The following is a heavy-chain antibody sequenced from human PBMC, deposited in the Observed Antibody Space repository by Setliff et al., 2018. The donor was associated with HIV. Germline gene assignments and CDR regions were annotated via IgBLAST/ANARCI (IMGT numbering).Heavy chain of an antibody. D-gene: IGHD3-16*01. CDR1: GGSISSHY. Sequence: SETLSLTCTVSGGSISSHYWSWIRQPPGKGLEWIGHIYTSGSTNYNPSLESRLTISIDTSKNQFSLKLNSVTATDTAVYYCARQFWMLTTLYFDSLGPGTLVTVSS. J-gene: IGHJ4*02. CDR2: IYTSGST. CDR3: ARQFWMLTTLYFDS. V-gene: IGHV4-59*08.